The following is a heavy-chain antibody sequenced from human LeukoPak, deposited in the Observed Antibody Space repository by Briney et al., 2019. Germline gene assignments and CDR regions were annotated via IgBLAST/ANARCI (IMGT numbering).Heavy chain of an antibody. V-gene: IGHV3-23*01. CDR2: ISGSGGST. D-gene: IGHD6-19*01. CDR1: GFTFSSYA. CDR3: AKDVLRYSSGFWLPDY. Sequence: GGSLRLSCAASGFTFSSYAMSWVRQAPGKGLEWVSAISGSGGSTYYADSVKGRFTISRDNSKNTLYLQMNSLRAEDTAVYYCAKDVLRYSSGFWLPDYWGQGTLVTVSS. J-gene: IGHJ4*02.